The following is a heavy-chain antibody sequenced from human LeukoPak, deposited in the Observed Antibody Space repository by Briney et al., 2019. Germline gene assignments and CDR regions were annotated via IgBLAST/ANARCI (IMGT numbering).Heavy chain of an antibody. J-gene: IGHJ4*02. D-gene: IGHD3-22*01. CDR1: GYTFTSYY. V-gene: IGHV1-46*01. CDR3: ARAPYYYDSSGLGIDY. CDR2: INPSGGST. Sequence: ASVKVSFKASGYTFTSYYMHWVRQAPGQGLEWMGIINPSGGSTSYAQKFQGRVTMTRDTSTSTVYMGLSSLRSEDTAGYYCARAPYYYDSSGLGIDYWGQGTLVTVSS.